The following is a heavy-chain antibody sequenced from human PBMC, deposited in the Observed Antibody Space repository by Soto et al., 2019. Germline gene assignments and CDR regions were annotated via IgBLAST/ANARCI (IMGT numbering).Heavy chain of an antibody. CDR1: GFTFSSNA. D-gene: IGHD4-17*01. Sequence: LRLSCAASGFTFSSNAMSWVRQAPGKGLEWVSAISGSSGSTYYADSVKGRFTISRDTSRNTLYLQMNSLRAEDTAVYYCAHSTRGHYEVFLDYWGQGLLVTVS. CDR3: AHSTRGHYEVFLDY. CDR2: ISGSSGST. V-gene: IGHV3-23*01. J-gene: IGHJ4*02.